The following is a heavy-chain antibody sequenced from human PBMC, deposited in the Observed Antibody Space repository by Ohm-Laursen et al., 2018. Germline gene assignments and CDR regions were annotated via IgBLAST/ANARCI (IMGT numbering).Heavy chain of an antibody. CDR3: ARSEGRIAVAGCDY. V-gene: IGHV1-18*01. D-gene: IGHD6-19*01. CDR1: GYTFTSYG. J-gene: IGHJ4*02. CDR2: ISAYNGNT. Sequence: ASVKVSCKSSGYTFTSYGISWVRQAPGQGLEWMGWISAYNGNTNYAQKLQGRVTMTTDTSTSTAYMELRSLRSDDTAVYYCARSEGRIAVAGCDYWGQGTLVTVSS.